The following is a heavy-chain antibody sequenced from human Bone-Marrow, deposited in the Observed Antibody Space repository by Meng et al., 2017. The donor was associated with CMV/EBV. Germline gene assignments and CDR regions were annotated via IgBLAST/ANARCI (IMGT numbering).Heavy chain of an antibody. Sequence: ASVKVSCKASGYTFTGYYMHWVRQAPGQGLEWMGWINPNSGGTNYAQKFQGRVMITTDESTSTAYMELSSLRSEDTAVYYCAREGKFEYSYGYYYGMDVWGQGTTVTVPS. V-gene: IGHV1-2*02. CDR1: GYTFTGYY. J-gene: IGHJ6*02. CDR3: AREGKFEYSYGYYYGMDV. D-gene: IGHD5-18*01. CDR2: INPNSGGT.